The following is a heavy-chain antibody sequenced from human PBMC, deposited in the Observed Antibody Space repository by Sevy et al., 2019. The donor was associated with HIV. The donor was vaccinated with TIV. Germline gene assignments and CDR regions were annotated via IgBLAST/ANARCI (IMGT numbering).Heavy chain of an antibody. J-gene: IGHJ1*01. D-gene: IGHD1-1*01. CDR2: ISYDGSNE. V-gene: IGHV3-30-3*01. CDR3: ALERLSSNVAEYFQN. Sequence: GGSLRLSCAASGITFSSFFMHWVRQAPGKGLEWVATISYDGSNEHYADSVKGRFTISRDNSKNALYLQMNSLRAEDTAVYYCALERLSSNVAEYFQNWGQGTLVTVSS. CDR1: GITFSSFF.